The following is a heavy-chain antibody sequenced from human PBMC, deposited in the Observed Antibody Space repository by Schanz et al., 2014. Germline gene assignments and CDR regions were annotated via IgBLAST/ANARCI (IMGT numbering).Heavy chain of an antibody. CDR3: AGATYSSSWYGGSEYFQH. Sequence: QVQLVQSGAEVKKPGASVKVSCKASGYTFTSYGISWVRQAPGQGPEWMGWISDYNADTKYAQKVQGRVTMTTDTSTSTDYRELRSLRSDDTAVYYCAGATYSSSWYGGSEYFQHWGQGTLVTVSS. J-gene: IGHJ1*01. V-gene: IGHV1-18*04. CDR1: GYTFTSYG. D-gene: IGHD6-13*01. CDR2: ISDYNADT.